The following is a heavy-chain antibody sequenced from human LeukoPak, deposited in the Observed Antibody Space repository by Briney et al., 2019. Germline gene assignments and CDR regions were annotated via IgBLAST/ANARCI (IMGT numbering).Heavy chain of an antibody. Sequence: SETLSLTCTVSGYSLSSGYYWGWIRQPPGKGLEWIGSIYHSGSTYYNPSPKSRVTISVDTSKNQFSLKLSSVTAADTAVYYCASSGGSYDFWSGYYTALYNWFDPWGQGTLVTVSS. D-gene: IGHD3-3*01. V-gene: IGHV4-38-2*02. CDR3: ASSGGSYDFWSGYYTALYNWFDP. CDR2: IYHSGST. J-gene: IGHJ5*02. CDR1: GYSLSSGYY.